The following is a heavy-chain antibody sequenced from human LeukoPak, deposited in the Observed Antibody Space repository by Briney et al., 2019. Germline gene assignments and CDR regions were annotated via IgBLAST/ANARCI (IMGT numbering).Heavy chain of an antibody. CDR1: GFTFSSYS. V-gene: IGHV3-21*01. J-gene: IGHJ4*02. Sequence: GGSLRLSCVASGFTFSSYSMNWVRQAPGKGLEWISSISSGSRYIYYADSVKGRFTISRDNANNSLYLQMNRLRAEDTAVYYCTRAVAAADFSPGYWGQGSLVTVSS. CDR2: ISSGSRYI. D-gene: IGHD3/OR15-3a*01. CDR3: TRAVAAADFSPGY.